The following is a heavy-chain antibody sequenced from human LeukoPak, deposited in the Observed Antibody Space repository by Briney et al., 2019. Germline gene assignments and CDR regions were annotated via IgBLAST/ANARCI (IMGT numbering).Heavy chain of an antibody. CDR2: ISGDGGST. V-gene: IGHV3-43*02. J-gene: IGHJ5*02. Sequence: GGSLRLSCAASGFTFDDYAMHWVRQAPGKGLEWVSLISGDGGSTYYADSVKGRFTISRDNSKNSLYLQMNSLRTEDTALYYCAKDRGDVLLWCGEENWFDPWGQGTLVTVSS. CDR3: AKDRGDVLLWCGEENWFDP. CDR1: GFTFDDYA. D-gene: IGHD3-10*01.